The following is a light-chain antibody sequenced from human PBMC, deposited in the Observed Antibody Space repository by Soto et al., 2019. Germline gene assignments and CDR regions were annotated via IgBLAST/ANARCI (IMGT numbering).Light chain of an antibody. V-gene: IGKV3-20*01. Sequence: EFALSPSPSTLSVSPGERATLSCGASQGVSSSYLVWYQQRPGQSPRLLIYGTSNRAAGVPVRFTGSGPGTDFTLTIYRLEPEDSAVYYCQQYGSSALTFGGGTKV. CDR1: QGVSSSY. CDR3: QQYGSSALT. J-gene: IGKJ4*01. CDR2: GTS.